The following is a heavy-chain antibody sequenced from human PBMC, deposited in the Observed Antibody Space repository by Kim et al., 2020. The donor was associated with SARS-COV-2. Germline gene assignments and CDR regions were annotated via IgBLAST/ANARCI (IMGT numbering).Heavy chain of an antibody. D-gene: IGHD4-4*01. CDR2: IYYSGST. CDR3: ARASDDDYSTTMNYFHAFDI. V-gene: IGHV4-59*13. CDR1: GGSISSYY. J-gene: IGHJ3*02. Sequence: SETLSLTCTVSGGSISSYYWSWIRQPPGKGLEWIGYIYYSGSTNYNPSLKSRVTISVDTSKNQFSLKLSSVTAADTAVYYCARASDDDYSTTMNYFHAFDIWGQGTMVTVSS.